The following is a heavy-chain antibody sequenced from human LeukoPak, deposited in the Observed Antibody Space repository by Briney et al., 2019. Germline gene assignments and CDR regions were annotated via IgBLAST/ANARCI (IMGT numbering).Heavy chain of an antibody. CDR3: ARSDSSGYTDY. CDR2: ISGSGGST. CDR1: GFTFSSYA. J-gene: IGHJ4*02. D-gene: IGHD3-22*01. V-gene: IGHV3-23*01. Sequence: GGSLRLSCAASGFTFSSYAMSWVRRAPGKGLEWVSAISGSGGSTYYADSVKGRFTISRDNSKNTLYLQMNSLRAEDTAVYYCARSDSSGYTDYWGQGTLVTVSS.